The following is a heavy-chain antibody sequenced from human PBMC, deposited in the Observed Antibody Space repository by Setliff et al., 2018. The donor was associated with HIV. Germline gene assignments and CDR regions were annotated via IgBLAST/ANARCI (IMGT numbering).Heavy chain of an antibody. V-gene: IGHV4-39*01. J-gene: IGHJ6*02. CDR1: GGSISSSSYY. D-gene: IGHD3-10*01. CDR3: ARRNYYGSGSTWDYGMDV. CDR2: IYYSGST. Sequence: SETLSLTCTVSGGSISSSSYYWGWLRQPPGKGLEWIGSIYYSGSTYYNPYLKSRVTISVDTSKNQFSLKLSSVTAADTAVYYCARRNYYGSGSTWDYGMDVWGQGTTVTVSS.